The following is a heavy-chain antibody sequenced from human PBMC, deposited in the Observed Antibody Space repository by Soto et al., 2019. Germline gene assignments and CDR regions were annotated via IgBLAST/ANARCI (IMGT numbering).Heavy chain of an antibody. CDR1: GGSISSSSYY. Sequence: ETLSLTCTVSGGSISSSSYYWGWIRQPPGKGLEWIGSIYYSGSTYYNPSLKSRVTISVDTSKNQFSLKLSSVTAADTAVYYCARRRYSYGYVDYWGQGTLVTVSS. V-gene: IGHV4-39*01. D-gene: IGHD5-18*01. CDR2: IYYSGST. CDR3: ARRRYSYGYVDY. J-gene: IGHJ4*02.